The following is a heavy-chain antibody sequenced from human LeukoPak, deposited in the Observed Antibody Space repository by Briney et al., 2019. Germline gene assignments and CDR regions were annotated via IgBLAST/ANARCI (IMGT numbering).Heavy chain of an antibody. D-gene: IGHD3-10*01. CDR3: ARSDGTITMVRGVIPDSDYYYYGMGV. CDR2: IIPIFGTA. Sequence: ASVKVSCTASGGTFSSYAISWVRQAPGQGLEWMGGIIPIFGTANYAQKFQGRVTITADESTSTAYMELSSLRSEDTAVYYCARSDGTITMVRGVIPDSDYYYYGMGVWGQGTTVTVSS. V-gene: IGHV1-69*13. CDR1: GGTFSSYA. J-gene: IGHJ6*02.